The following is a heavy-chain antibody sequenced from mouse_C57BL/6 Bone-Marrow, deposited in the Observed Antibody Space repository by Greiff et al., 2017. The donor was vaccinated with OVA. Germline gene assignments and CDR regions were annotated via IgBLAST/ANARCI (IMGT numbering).Heavy chain of an antibody. J-gene: IGHJ4*01. CDR2: IDPSDSYT. CDR3: AREGQGAMDY. CDR1: GYTFTSYW. V-gene: IGHV1-69*01. D-gene: IGHD3-3*01. Sequence: QVQLQQPGAELVMPGASVKLSCKASGYTFTSYWMHWVKQRPGQGLEWIGEIDPSDSYTNYNQKFKGKSTLTVDKSSSTAYMQLSSLTSEDSAGYYCAREGQGAMDYWGQGTSVTVSS.